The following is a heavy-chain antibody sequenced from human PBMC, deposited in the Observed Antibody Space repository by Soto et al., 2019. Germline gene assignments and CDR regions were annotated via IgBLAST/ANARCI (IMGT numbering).Heavy chain of an antibody. CDR2: ISDDGSET. D-gene: IGHD1-1*01. Sequence: QVQLVESGGGVVQPGRSLKLSCAASGFTFSNFGMHWVRQTPGRGLEWVADISDDGSETNYADSVKGRFTISRDNTQNTLCLLMSSLRAEDTAVYYCAKQSAVWERYYFIYWGAGTLLTVSS. J-gene: IGHJ4*02. V-gene: IGHV3-30*18. CDR3: AKQSAVWERYYFIY. CDR1: GFTFSNFG.